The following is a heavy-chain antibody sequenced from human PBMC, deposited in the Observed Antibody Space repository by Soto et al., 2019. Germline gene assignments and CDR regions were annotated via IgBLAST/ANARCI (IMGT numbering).Heavy chain of an antibody. CDR1: GGTFSSYA. V-gene: IGHV1-69*12. D-gene: IGHD3-3*01. CDR3: ARDYYFWRGDGPNGIDV. Sequence: QVQLVQSGAEVKKPGSSVKVSCKASGGTFSSYAISWVRQAPGQGLEWMGGIIPIFGTANYAQKFQGRVTITEDESTSTAYTELSSRRSEDTAVYYCARDYYFWRGDGPNGIDVWGQGTTVTVSS. J-gene: IGHJ6*02. CDR2: IIPIFGTA.